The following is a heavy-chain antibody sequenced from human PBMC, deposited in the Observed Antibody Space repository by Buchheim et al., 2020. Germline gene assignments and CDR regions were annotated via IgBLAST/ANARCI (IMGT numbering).Heavy chain of an antibody. CDR3: ARRDGFNQVFDF. CDR2: MYYSGTT. CDR1: GDSIRSGGYY. J-gene: IGHJ4*02. D-gene: IGHD5-24*01. Sequence: QVLLQESGPGLVKPSQTLSLPCSVSGDSIRSGGYYWSWLRQHPGKGLEWIGYMYYSGTTYYNPSLRSRVTISLDTAKNQLSLKLNSVTAADTAVYYCARRDGFNQVFDFWGRGTL. V-gene: IGHV4-31*03.